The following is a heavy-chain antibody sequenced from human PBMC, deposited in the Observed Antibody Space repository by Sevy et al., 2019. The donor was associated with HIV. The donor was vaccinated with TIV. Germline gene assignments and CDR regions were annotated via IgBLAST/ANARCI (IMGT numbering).Heavy chain of an antibody. CDR1: GFTFDDYG. CDR3: ARERSCGGDCYYFDK. J-gene: IGHJ4*03. D-gene: IGHD2-21*02. Sequence: GGSLRLSCAASGFTFDDYGMSWVRQAPGKGLEWVSGINWDGSATGYADSVKGRFIISRDNGRNALYLQMNSLRGDDTAFYYCARERSCGGDCYYFDKWGQGTTVTVSS. CDR2: INWDGSAT. V-gene: IGHV3-20*04.